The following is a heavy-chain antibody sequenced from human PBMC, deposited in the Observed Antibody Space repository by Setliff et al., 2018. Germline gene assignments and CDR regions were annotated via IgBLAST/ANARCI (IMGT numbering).Heavy chain of an antibody. CDR2: VYHSGTA. CDR1: GGSISGAS. Sequence: PSETLSLTCTVSGGSISGASIWSWIRQPPGKGLEFIGYVYHSGTAKYDPSLESRAIMSVDASKNEISLKLKSVTAADTAVYYCAKGGTYRYFDFWGQGALVTVSS. J-gene: IGHJ4*02. V-gene: IGHV4-59*01. D-gene: IGHD1-1*01. CDR3: AKGGTYRYFDF.